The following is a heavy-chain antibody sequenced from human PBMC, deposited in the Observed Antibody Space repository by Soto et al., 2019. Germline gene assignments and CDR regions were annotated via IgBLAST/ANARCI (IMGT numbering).Heavy chain of an antibody. J-gene: IGHJ4*02. Sequence: SETLSLTCTVSGGSISSNYWTWIRQPPGKGLEWIGYVYNSGSTNYSPPLKSRVTISEDTSKSQFSLKVNSMTAADTAVYYCARYRREAVAGYTLDNWGQGILVTVPS. CDR1: GGSISSNY. D-gene: IGHD6-13*01. CDR3: ARYRREAVAGYTLDN. V-gene: IGHV4-59*01. CDR2: VYNSGST.